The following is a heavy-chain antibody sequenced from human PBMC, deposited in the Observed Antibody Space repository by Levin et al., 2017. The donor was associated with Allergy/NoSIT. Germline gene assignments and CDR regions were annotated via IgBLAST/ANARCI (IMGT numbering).Heavy chain of an antibody. CDR3: AKRPNYYDSSGYYFWDY. D-gene: IGHD3-22*01. Sequence: SCAASGFTFSSYAMSWVRQAPGKGLEWVSAISGSGSNTYYADSVKGRFTISRDNSKETLYLQMNSLRAEDTAVYYCAKRPNYYDSSGYYFWDYWGQGTLVTVSS. CDR2: ISGSGSNT. J-gene: IGHJ4*02. CDR1: GFTFSSYA. V-gene: IGHV3-23*01.